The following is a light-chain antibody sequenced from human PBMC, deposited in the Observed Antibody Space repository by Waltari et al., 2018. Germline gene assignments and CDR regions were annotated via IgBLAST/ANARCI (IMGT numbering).Light chain of an antibody. CDR2: RND. CDR1: SSNIGDNV. V-gene: IGLV1-44*01. J-gene: IGLJ3*02. Sequence: QSVLTQSPSASGTPGQRVTISCSGSSSNIGDNVVNWYQQLPGKAPKLRIYRNDQRPSGVPARFSASKSGTSASLAISGLQSEDEADYYCATWDDRMNGHWVFGGGTKVTVL. CDR3: ATWDDRMNGHWV.